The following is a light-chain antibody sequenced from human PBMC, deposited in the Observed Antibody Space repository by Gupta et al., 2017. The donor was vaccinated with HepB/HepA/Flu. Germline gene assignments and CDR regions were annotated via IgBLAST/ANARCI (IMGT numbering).Light chain of an antibody. Sequence: DLQLTQSPSSLSAFVGDRVTITCRASQGISNFLAWFQQKPGKAPKSLIYAASNLQSEVPSKFSGSGSGTYFTLTISSLQPEDSATYYCQQYDFYPWTFGQGTKVEIK. V-gene: IGKV1-16*02. CDR1: QGISNF. CDR3: QQYDFYPWT. CDR2: AAS. J-gene: IGKJ1*01.